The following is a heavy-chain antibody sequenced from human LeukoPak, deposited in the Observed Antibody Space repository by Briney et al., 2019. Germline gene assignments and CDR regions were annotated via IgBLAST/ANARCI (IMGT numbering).Heavy chain of an antibody. CDR3: ARDSDRAGGFLEWLSPYIDY. J-gene: IGHJ4*02. D-gene: IGHD3-3*01. Sequence: GGSLRLSCAASGFTFSSYAMHWVRQAPGKGLEWVAVISYDGSNKYYADSVKGRFTISRDNSKNTLYLQMNSLRAEDTAVYYCARDSDRAGGFLEWLSPYIDYWGQGTLVTVSS. CDR2: ISYDGSNK. V-gene: IGHV3-30-3*01. CDR1: GFTFSSYA.